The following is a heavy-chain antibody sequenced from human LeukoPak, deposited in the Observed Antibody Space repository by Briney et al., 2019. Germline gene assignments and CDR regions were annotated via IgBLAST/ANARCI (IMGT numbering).Heavy chain of an antibody. V-gene: IGHV3-15*01. D-gene: IGHD5-18*01. CDR3: TTGGYAQHS. Sequence: GGSLRLSCAASGLTFTSAWMSGVRQAPGKGLEWVGRIKSKTDGGTTDYGAPVKGRFTISRDESKNSLSLQMNSLKADDTAVYYCTTGGYAQHSWGQGTLVTVSS. CDR1: GLTFTSAW. CDR2: IKSKTDGGTT. J-gene: IGHJ4*02.